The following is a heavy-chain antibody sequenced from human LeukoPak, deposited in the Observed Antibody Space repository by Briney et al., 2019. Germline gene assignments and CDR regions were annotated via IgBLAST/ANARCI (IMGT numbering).Heavy chain of an antibody. J-gene: IGHJ6*02. Sequence: PGGSLRLSCAASGFTFSSYSMNWVRQAPGKGLEWVSYISSSSSTIYYADSVKGRFTISRDNAKNSLYLQMNSLRAEDTAVYYCARYGSGGRRPFYYYGMDVWGQGTTVTVSS. D-gene: IGHD3-10*01. CDR3: ARYGSGGRRPFYYYGMDV. V-gene: IGHV3-48*01. CDR1: GFTFSSYS. CDR2: ISSSSSTI.